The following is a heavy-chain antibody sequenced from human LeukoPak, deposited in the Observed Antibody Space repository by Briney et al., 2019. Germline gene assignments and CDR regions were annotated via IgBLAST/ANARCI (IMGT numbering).Heavy chain of an antibody. Sequence: GGSLRLSCAASGFTFSSYGMHWVRQAPGKGLEWVAFIRYDGSNKYYADSVKGRFTISRDNPKNTLYLQMNSLRAEDTAVYYCVRGLKTAYNYFDYWGQGTLVTVSS. CDR3: VRGLKTAYNYFDY. D-gene: IGHD2-21*02. CDR2: IRYDGSNK. CDR1: GFTFSSYG. V-gene: IGHV3-30*02. J-gene: IGHJ4*02.